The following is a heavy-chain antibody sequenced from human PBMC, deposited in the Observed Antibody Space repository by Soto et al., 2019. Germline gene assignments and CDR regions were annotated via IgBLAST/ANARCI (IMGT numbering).Heavy chain of an antibody. J-gene: IGHJ6*03. D-gene: IGHD2-2*01. CDR3: ARLSPFHCSSTACFQYYYMDV. CDR2: IHYSGST. CDR1: GGSITTSIHQ. V-gene: IGHV4-39*01. Sequence: PSETLSLTCSVSGGSITTSIHQWGWIRQPPGKGLEWIGNIHYSGSTYYNPSLKSRVTISIDTSKNQFSLRLSSVTAADTTVYYCARLSPFHCSSTACFQYYYMDVWGKGTTVTVSS.